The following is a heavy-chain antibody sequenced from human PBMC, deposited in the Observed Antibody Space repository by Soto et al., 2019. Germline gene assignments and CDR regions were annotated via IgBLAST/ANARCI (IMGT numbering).Heavy chain of an antibody. J-gene: IGHJ4*01. CDR1: GGSISSGHYH. Sequence: QLHLQESGPGLVKPSETLSLICTVSGGSISSGHYHWGWIRQPPGKGLEWIARIHYSGSAHYSPSLKSRVTRSVDTSKSQFSLWVSSVTAPDTAVYYWPRADGVGVVTPFMDYWARGTQVTVSS. V-gene: IGHV4-39*01. CDR2: IHYSGSA. CDR3: PRADGVGVVTPFMDY. D-gene: IGHD3-3*01.